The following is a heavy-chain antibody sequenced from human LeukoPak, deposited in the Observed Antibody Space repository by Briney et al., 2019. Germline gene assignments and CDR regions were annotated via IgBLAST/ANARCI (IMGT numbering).Heavy chain of an antibody. CDR3: ASCESGSHYYYYMDV. Sequence: SETLSLTCAVYGGSFSGYYWSWIRQPPGKGLEWIGEINHSGSTNYNPSLKSRVTISVDTSKNQFSLKLSSVTAADTAVYYCASCESGSHYYYYMDVWGKGTTVTVSS. D-gene: IGHD3-3*01. J-gene: IGHJ6*03. V-gene: IGHV4-34*01. CDR1: GGSFSGYY. CDR2: INHSGST.